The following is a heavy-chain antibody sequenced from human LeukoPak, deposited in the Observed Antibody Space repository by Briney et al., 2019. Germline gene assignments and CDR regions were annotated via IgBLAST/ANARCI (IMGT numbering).Heavy chain of an antibody. D-gene: IGHD5-18*01. Sequence: ASVKVSCKASGYTFTSYYMHWVRQAPGQGLEWMGIINPSGGSTSYAQKFQGRVTMTRDTFTSTVYMELSGLRSEDTAVYYCARVWVQLWFDYWGQGTLVTVSS. J-gene: IGHJ4*02. CDR3: ARVWVQLWFDY. V-gene: IGHV1-46*01. CDR1: GYTFTSYY. CDR2: INPSGGST.